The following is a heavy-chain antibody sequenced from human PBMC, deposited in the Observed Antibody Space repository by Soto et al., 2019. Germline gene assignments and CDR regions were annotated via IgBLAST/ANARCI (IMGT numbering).Heavy chain of an antibody. CDR1: GDSISSYY. D-gene: IGHD6-19*01. CDR3: ARQPYTSGAYYFDY. V-gene: IGHV4-59*08. Sequence: PSETLSLTCTVSGDSISSYYWSWIRQPPGKELEWIGYIFHTGSANYNPSLKSRVTISIDTSKNQFSLRLSSVTAADTAVYYCARQPYTSGAYYFDYWGQGTPVTVSS. J-gene: IGHJ4*02. CDR2: IFHTGSA.